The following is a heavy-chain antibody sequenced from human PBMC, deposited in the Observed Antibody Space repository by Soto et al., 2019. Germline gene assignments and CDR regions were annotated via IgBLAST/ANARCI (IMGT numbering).Heavy chain of an antibody. J-gene: IGHJ6*01. V-gene: IGHV3-48*03. CDR2: IHSGGSRI. CDR3: ARDGSTVLNTYHYDMEV. Sequence: PGGSRILACSSSVCTCSTYHMNLVLQAPVNWLEWVSYIHSGGSRIYYADSVKGRFTISRDNAKNSLYLQMNSLRAEDTAVYYCARDGSTVLNTYHYDMEVCGEGHTVNASS. D-gene: IGHD3-16*01. CDR1: VCTCSTYH.